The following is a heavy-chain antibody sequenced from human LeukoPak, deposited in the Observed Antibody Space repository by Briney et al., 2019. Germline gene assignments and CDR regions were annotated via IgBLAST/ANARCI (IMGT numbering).Heavy chain of an antibody. CDR3: ASRESGTGIIDY. V-gene: IGHV3-66*01. CDR1: GFTFRDAG. J-gene: IGHJ4*02. Sequence: GGSLRLSCAASGFTFRDAGMSWVRQAPGKGLEWVSVIYSGGSTYYADSVKGRFTISRDNSKNTLYLQMNSLRAEDTAVYYCASRESGTGIIDYWGQGTLVTVSS. CDR2: IYSGGST. D-gene: IGHD1-14*01.